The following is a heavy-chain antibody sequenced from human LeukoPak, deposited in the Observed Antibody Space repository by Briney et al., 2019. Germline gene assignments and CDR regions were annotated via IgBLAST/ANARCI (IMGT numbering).Heavy chain of an antibody. V-gene: IGHV3-7*04. J-gene: IGHJ4*02. CDR2: IKQDGSEK. CDR1: GFTFSRYW. Sequence: GGSLRLSCAASGFTFSRYWMSWVRQAPGKGLEWVANIKQDGSEKNYVDSVKGRFTISRDNAKNSLYLQMNSLRAEDTAVYYCARGYGVLDYWGQGSLVTVSS. D-gene: IGHD4-17*01. CDR3: ARGYGVLDY.